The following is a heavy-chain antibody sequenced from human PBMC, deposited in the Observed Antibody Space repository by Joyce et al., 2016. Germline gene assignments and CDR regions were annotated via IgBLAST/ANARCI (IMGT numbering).Heavy chain of an antibody. V-gene: IGHV2-5*02. CDR1: GFSLSTSGVS. Sequence: QITLKESGPTLVKPTQTLTLTCTFTGFSLSTSGVSVGWIRQPPGKALEWLALIYWDDDKRYSPSLKNRITITKDTSKNQVALTMTNMDPADTATYYCAHGPGAFYFDYWGQGTLVIVSS. D-gene: IGHD4/OR15-4a*01. CDR3: AHGPGAFYFDY. J-gene: IGHJ4*02. CDR2: IYWDDDK.